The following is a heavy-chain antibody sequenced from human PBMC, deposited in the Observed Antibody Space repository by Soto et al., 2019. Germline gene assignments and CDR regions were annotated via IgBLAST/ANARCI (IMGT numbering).Heavy chain of an antibody. V-gene: IGHV3-9*01. CDR1: GFTFDDYA. CDR2: ISWNSGNL. CDR3: AKGASTTVFAFNDY. J-gene: IGHJ4*02. Sequence: EVQLVESGGGLVQPGRSLRLSCAASGFTFDDYAMHWVRQGPGKGLEGVSSISWNSGNLGYADSVKGRFTISRDNAKNSLYLQMNSLRGEDTALYYCAKGASTTVFAFNDYWCQGTLVTVSS. D-gene: IGHD4-17*01.